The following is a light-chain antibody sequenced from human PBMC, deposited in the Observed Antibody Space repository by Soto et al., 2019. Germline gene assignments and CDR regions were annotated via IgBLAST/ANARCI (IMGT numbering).Light chain of an antibody. Sequence: EIVLTQSPGTLSLSPGERATLSCRASQSVSSSYLAWYQQKPGQAPRLLIYGASSRATGIPDRFSGSGSGTDFTLTISRLEPKDFAVYYCQQSGSSPRTFGQGTQVDIK. CDR2: GAS. CDR3: QQSGSSPRT. J-gene: IGKJ1*01. V-gene: IGKV3-20*01. CDR1: QSVSSSY.